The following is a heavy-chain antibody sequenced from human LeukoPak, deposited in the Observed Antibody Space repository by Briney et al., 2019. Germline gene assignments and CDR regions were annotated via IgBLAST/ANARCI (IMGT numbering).Heavy chain of an antibody. D-gene: IGHD2-21*01. V-gene: IGHV3-11*04. Sequence: PGGSLRLSCAASGFTFSDYYMSWIRQAPGKGLEGVSYISSCGSTIYYADSVKGRFTISRDNAKNSLYLQMNSLRAEDTAVYYCASAPVFGGGDIFFDYWGQGTLVTVSS. CDR2: ISSCGSTI. CDR3: ASAPVFGGGDIFFDY. J-gene: IGHJ4*02. CDR1: GFTFSDYY.